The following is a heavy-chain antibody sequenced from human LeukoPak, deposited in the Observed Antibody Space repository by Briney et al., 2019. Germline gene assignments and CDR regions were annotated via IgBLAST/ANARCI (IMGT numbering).Heavy chain of an antibody. CDR1: GFTFSSYA. V-gene: IGHV3-30-3*01. J-gene: IGHJ4*02. CDR3: ASASTRRITMVRGVITGGSFDY. Sequence: GGSLRLSCAASGFTFSSYAMHWVRQAPGQGLEWVAVISYDASNKYYADSVKGRFTISRDNSKNTLYLQMNSLRAEDTAVYYCASASTRRITMVRGVITGGSFDYWGQGTLVTVSS. CDR2: ISYDASNK. D-gene: IGHD3-10*01.